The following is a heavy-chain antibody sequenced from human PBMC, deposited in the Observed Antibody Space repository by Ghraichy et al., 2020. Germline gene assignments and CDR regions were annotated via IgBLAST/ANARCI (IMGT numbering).Heavy chain of an antibody. Sequence: GESLNISCTSSGFTFGDYGVNWFRQAPGKGLEWVGFIRSKSYGGPPEYAASVKGRFSISRDDSKSIAYLQMNSLKTEVTAVYYCSRAPTYDFYMDVWGKGTTVTVS. CDR2: IRSKSYGGPP. CDR3: SRAPTYDFYMDV. V-gene: IGHV3-49*03. J-gene: IGHJ6*03. CDR1: GFTFGDYG. D-gene: IGHD3-3*01.